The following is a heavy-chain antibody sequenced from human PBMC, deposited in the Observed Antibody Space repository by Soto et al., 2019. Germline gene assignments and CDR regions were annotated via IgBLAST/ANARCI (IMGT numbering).Heavy chain of an antibody. D-gene: IGHD3-16*01. CDR1: GFSLNTRGVG. Sequence: QITLKESGPTLVKPTQTLTLTCTFSGFSLNTRGVGVGWIRQPPGKALEWLTLIYWDDPKGYSPSLKSRLTITKDTSKNQMVLIMTNMDPVDTATYYCVHKGEGDRILDFWGQGALVTVSS. CDR2: IYWDDPK. V-gene: IGHV2-5*02. J-gene: IGHJ4*02. CDR3: VHKGEGDRILDF.